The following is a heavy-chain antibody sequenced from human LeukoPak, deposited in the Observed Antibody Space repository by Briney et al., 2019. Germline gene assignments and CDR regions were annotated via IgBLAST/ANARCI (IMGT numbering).Heavy chain of an antibody. V-gene: IGHV4-39*07. CDR1: GGSITSSSYY. D-gene: IGHD5-12*01. CDR3: MRVHGGCDYY. CDR2: IYYSGST. J-gene: IGHJ4*02. Sequence: SETLSLTCTVSGGSITSSSYYWGWIRQPPGKGLEWIGNIYYSGSTYYNPSLKSRATISVDTSKNDVSLKLYSVTAADTAVYYCMRVHGGCDYYWGQGTLVTVSS.